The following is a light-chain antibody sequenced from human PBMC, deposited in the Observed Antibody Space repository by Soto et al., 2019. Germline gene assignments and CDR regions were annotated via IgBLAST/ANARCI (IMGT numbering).Light chain of an antibody. V-gene: IGLV1-47*02. CDR3: ATWDDSLSVV. Sequence: QLVLTQPPSASGTPGQRVTISCSRSSSNIGSNFVYWYQQLPGTAPKLLIYGDNQRPSGVPDRFSGSKSGTSASLAISGLRSEDEANYYCATWDDSLSVVFGGGTQLTVL. CDR1: SSNIGSNF. CDR2: GDN. J-gene: IGLJ2*01.